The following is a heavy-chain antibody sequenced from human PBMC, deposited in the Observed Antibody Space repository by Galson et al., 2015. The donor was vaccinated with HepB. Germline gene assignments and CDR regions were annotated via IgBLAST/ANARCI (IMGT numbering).Heavy chain of an antibody. CDR2: IYFSGST. J-gene: IGHJ4*02. CDR3: ASQYYYHRGSYYHPFDY. Sequence: TLSLTCTVSGGSVSSGDYYWNWVRQPPGKGLEWIGYIYFSGSTYFNPSLKSRVTISVDTSKNQFSLKLTSMTAADTAVYYCASQYYYHRGSYYHPFDYWGQGTLVTVSS. CDR1: GGSVSSGDYY. D-gene: IGHD3-22*01. V-gene: IGHV4-30-4*01.